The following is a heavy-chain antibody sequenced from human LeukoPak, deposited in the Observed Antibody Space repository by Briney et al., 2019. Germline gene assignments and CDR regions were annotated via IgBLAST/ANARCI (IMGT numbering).Heavy chain of an antibody. Sequence: ASVKVSCKASGGTFSSYAISWVRQAPGQGLEWMGRIIPILGIANYAQKFQGRVTITADKSTSTAYMELSSLRSEDTAVYYCARERNSSGWTFEDYWGQGTLVTVSS. D-gene: IGHD6-19*01. CDR1: GGTFSSYA. CDR3: ARERNSSGWTFEDY. J-gene: IGHJ4*02. V-gene: IGHV1-69*04. CDR2: IIPILGIA.